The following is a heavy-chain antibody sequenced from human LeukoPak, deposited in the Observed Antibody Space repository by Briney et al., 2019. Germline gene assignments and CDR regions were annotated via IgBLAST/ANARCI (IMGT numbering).Heavy chain of an antibody. CDR3: ARAWLSGYGPFDY. J-gene: IGHJ4*02. Sequence: GGSLRLSCAASGFTFSSYSMNWVRQAPGKGLEWVSSISSSSSYIYYADSVKGRFTISRDNAKNSLYLQMNSLRAEDTAVYYCARAWLSGYGPFDYWGQGTLVTVSS. CDR1: GFTFSSYS. D-gene: IGHD5-12*01. V-gene: IGHV3-21*01. CDR2: ISSSSSYI.